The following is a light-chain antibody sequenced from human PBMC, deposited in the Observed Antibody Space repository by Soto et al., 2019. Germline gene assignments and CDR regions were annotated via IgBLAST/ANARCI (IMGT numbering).Light chain of an antibody. J-gene: IGLJ1*01. CDR2: DVS. Sequence: QSALTQPASVSGSPGQSITISCTGTSSDVGSYIYVSWYQHHPGKAPKLMIYDVSNRPSGVSNRFSGSKSGNTASLTISGLQAEDEAEYYCVSYTTFSSYVFGTGTKLPS. CDR1: SSDVGSYIY. CDR3: VSYTTFSSYV. V-gene: IGLV2-14*01.